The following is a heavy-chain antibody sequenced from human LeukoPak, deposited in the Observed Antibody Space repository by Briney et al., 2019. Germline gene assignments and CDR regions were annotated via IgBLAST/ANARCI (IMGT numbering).Heavy chain of an antibody. CDR3: ARDSRLYGENDY. CDR1: GGSIRSYD. Sequence: PSETLSLTCTVSGGSIRSYDWSWIRQPAGKGLEWIGRVFSSGSTSYNLSLKSRVTMSVDMSKNQFSLRLSSVTAADTAVYYCARDSRLYGENDYWGQGILVTVSA. CDR2: VFSSGST. J-gene: IGHJ4*02. V-gene: IGHV4-4*07. D-gene: IGHD4-17*01.